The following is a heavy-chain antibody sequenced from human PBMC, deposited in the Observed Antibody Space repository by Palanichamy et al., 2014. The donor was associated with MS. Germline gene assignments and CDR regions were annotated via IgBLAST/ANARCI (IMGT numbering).Heavy chain of an antibody. CDR1: GYSISSGYY. D-gene: IGHD5-12*01. CDR3: ARDGYSGYVVLSSGWYVFDY. V-gene: IGHV4-38-2*02. J-gene: IGHJ4*02. CDR2: IYHSGST. Sequence: QVQLQESGPGLVKPSETLSLTCAVSGYSISSGYYWGWIRQPPGKGLEWIGSIYHSGSTYYNPSLKSRVTISVDTSKNQFSLKLSSVTAADTAVYYCARDGYSGYVVLSSGWYVFDYWGQGTLVTVSS.